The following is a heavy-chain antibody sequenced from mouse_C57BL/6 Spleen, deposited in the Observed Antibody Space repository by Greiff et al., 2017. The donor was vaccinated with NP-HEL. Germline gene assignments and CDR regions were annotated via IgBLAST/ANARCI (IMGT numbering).Heavy chain of an antibody. CDR3: ARGGYYYGSSLDY. J-gene: IGHJ2*01. V-gene: IGHV5-17*01. Sequence: DVKLVESGGGLVKPGGSLKLSCAASGFTFSDYGMHWVRQAPEKGLEWVAYISSGSSTIYYADTVKGRFTISRDNAKNTLFLQMTSLRSEDTAMYYCARGGYYYGSSLDYWGQGTTLTVSS. CDR1: GFTFSDYG. CDR2: ISSGSSTI. D-gene: IGHD1-1*01.